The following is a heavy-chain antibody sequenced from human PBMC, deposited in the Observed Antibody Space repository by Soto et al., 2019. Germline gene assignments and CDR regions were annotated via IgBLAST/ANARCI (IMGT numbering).Heavy chain of an antibody. CDR2: INSDGSST. Sequence: EVQLVESGGGLVQPGGSLRLSCAASGFAFSSYWMHWVRQAPGKGLVWVSRINSDGSSTSYADSVKGRFTVSRDNAKNTLYLQMYGLRGDDTAVYYCSRDIMGATADYWGQGSLVIISS. D-gene: IGHD1-26*01. CDR3: SRDIMGATADY. J-gene: IGHJ4*02. V-gene: IGHV3-74*01. CDR1: GFAFSSYW.